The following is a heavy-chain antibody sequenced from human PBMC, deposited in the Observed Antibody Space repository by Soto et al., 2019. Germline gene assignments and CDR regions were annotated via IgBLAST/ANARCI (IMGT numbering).Heavy chain of an antibody. D-gene: IGHD3-10*01. CDR3: EKYYFASGSNWFDP. CDR1: GFTLSSHD. V-gene: IGHV3-23*01. J-gene: IGHJ5*02. Sequence: EVQLLESGGGLVQPGGSLRLSCAASGFTLSSHDMSWVRQAPGEGLEWISSISGSDGRTYYADSVQGRFSIFRDSSKNTLYLQMSSLSAGDTAVYYCEKYYFASGSNWFDPWGRGALVTVSS. CDR2: ISGSDGRT.